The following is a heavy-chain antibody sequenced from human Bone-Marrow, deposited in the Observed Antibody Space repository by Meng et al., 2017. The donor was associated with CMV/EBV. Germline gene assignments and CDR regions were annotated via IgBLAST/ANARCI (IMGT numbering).Heavy chain of an antibody. J-gene: IGHJ3*02. CDR3: AREVQDDAFDI. D-gene: IGHD1-1*01. Sequence: SCAASGVTFSSYWMHWVRQAPGKGLVWVSRINSDGSSTSYADSVKGRFTISRDNAKNTLYLQMNSLRAEDTAVYYCAREVQDDAFDIWGQGTMVTVSS. V-gene: IGHV3-74*01. CDR1: GVTFSSYW. CDR2: INSDGSST.